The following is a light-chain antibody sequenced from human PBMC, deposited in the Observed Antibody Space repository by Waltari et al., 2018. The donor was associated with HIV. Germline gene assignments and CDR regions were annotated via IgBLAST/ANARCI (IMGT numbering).Light chain of an antibody. Sequence: EIVLTQSPATLSLSPGERATLSCRASQSVSSSLAWYQQKPGQTPRLLIYDASNRATGIPARFSGSGSGTDFTLTISSLDPEDFAVYYCQQRSNWPPMYTFGQGTKLEIK. CDR1: QSVSSS. CDR2: DAS. J-gene: IGKJ2*01. CDR3: QQRSNWPPMYT. V-gene: IGKV3-11*01.